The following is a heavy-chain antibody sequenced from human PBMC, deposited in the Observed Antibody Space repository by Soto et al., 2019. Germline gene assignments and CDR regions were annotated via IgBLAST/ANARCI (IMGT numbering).Heavy chain of an antibody. J-gene: IGHJ4*02. V-gene: IGHV4-30-2*01. CDR2: IYPSGMP. D-gene: IGHD3-22*01. Sequence: SETLSLTCTVSGGSISNAAYSWSWIRQPPGKGLEWIGYIYPSGMPFYNPSLRSRVTISIDRSNDQFSLNLKSVTAADSGMYFCARLPRDCNKTSCYYADHWGQGTSVTVSS. CDR1: GGSISNAAYS. CDR3: ARLPRDCNKTSCYYADH.